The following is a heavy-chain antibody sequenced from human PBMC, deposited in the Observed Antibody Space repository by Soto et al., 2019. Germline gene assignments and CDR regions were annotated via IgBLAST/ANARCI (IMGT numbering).Heavy chain of an antibody. D-gene: IGHD2-2*01. CDR3: ARDLTIVPAIHPRLENYGMDV. V-gene: IGHV1-18*01. J-gene: IGHJ6*02. Sequence: QVQLVQSAAEVKKPGASVKVSCKASGYSFTSYGISWVRRAPGQGLEWMGWVSPYNGHTQFAQRFQGRVTMTTDTSTKTAYMELRNLRSDDTAHYYCARDLTIVPAIHPRLENYGMDVWGQGTTVIVSS. CDR2: VSPYNGHT. CDR1: GYSFTSYG.